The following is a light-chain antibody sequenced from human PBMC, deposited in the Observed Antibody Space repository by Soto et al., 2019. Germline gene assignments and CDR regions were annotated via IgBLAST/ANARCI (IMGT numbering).Light chain of an antibody. CDR1: QSVSSSY. Sequence: EIVLTQSPGTLSLSPGERATLSCRASQSVSSSYLAWYQQKPGQAPRLLIFGASYRATGIPDRFSGSGSGTDFTRTISRLEPEDFAVYYCQQYGSSPPDYTFGPGTKVDIK. J-gene: IGKJ3*01. CDR2: GAS. CDR3: QQYGSSPPDYT. V-gene: IGKV3-20*01.